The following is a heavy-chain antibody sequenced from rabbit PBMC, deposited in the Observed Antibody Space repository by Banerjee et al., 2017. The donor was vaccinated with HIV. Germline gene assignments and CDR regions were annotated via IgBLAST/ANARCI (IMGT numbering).Heavy chain of an antibody. CDR1: GFSFSSNYY. D-gene: IGHD1-1*01. V-gene: IGHV1S40*01. CDR3: ARDLYTGDRGFNL. Sequence: QSLEESGGDLVKPGASLTLTCTASGFSFSSNYYMCWVRQAPGKGLEWIACTYVAPGGSTYYASWAKGRFTISKTSSTTVTLQMNSLTAADTATYFCARDLYTGDRGFNLWGPGTLVTVS. J-gene: IGHJ4*01. CDR2: TYVAPGGST.